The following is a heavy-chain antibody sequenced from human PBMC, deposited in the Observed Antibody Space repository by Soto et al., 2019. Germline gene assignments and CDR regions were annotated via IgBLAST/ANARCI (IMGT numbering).Heavy chain of an antibody. Sequence: PLETLSLTCAVYGGSFSGYYWSWIRQPPGKGLEWIGEINHSGNINYNPSLKSRVTISVDTSKNQFSLKLRSVTAADTAVYYCARGNGMMLTVQGDAPDKYYLDSWSQGTLVTVSS. V-gene: IGHV4-34*01. CDR3: ARGNGMMLTVQGDAPDKYYLDS. CDR2: INHSGNI. J-gene: IGHJ4*02. CDR1: GGSFSGYY. D-gene: IGHD2-8*01.